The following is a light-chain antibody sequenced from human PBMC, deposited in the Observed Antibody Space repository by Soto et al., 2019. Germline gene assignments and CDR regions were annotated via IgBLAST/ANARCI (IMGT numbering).Light chain of an antibody. J-gene: IGKJ5*01. CDR2: DAS. CDR3: QQRSNWPIT. Sequence: EIVLTQSPATLSLSPGERVTLSCRTSQSVSKYFAWYQQKPGRAPRLLIYDASSRATGIPARFIGSGSGTDFTLTISSLEPEDVAIYYCQQRSNWPITFGQGTRLDIK. CDR1: QSVSKY. V-gene: IGKV3-11*01.